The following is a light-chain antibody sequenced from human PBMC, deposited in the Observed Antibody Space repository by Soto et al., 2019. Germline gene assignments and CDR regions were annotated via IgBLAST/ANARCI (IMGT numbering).Light chain of an antibody. V-gene: IGKV2-28*01. Sequence: EILMTQSPLTLPVTPGEPASISCRSSQSLLYNNTYNYLDWYVQKPGQSPQLLIYFGSNRAPGVPDRFSGSGSGTDFTLKINRVEAEDVGTYYCMQARQSLTFGQGTRLEIK. CDR1: QSLLYNNTYNY. J-gene: IGKJ5*01. CDR3: MQARQSLT. CDR2: FGS.